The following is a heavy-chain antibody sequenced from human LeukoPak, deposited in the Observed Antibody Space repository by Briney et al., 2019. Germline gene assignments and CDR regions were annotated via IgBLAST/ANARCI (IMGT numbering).Heavy chain of an antibody. CDR2: IDTSGSTI. V-gene: IGHV3-48*03. Sequence: PGGSLRLSCAASGFTFNNYEMKWVRQAPGKGLEWGSYIDTSGSTIYYADSVRGRFTISRDNAKNSLYLQMNSLRAEDTAVYYCARESWALDYWGQGTLVTVSS. J-gene: IGHJ4*02. CDR1: GFTFNNYE. CDR3: ARESWALDY.